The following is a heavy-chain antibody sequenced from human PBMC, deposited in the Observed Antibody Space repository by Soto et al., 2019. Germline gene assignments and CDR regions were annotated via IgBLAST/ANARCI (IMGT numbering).Heavy chain of an antibody. V-gene: IGHV3-66*01. D-gene: IGHD3-10*01. CDR3: ARDGSSRPTEY. CDR1: GFTVSSYY. J-gene: IGHJ4*02. Sequence: EVQLVESGGGLVQPGGSLRLSCAASGFTVSSYYMSWVRQAPGKGLEWVSVIYSGGSGTTYYAGPVKGRFTISRDISKNTVYLQMNSLRAEDTAVYYCARDGSSRPTEYWGQGTLVTVSS. CDR2: IYSGGSGTT.